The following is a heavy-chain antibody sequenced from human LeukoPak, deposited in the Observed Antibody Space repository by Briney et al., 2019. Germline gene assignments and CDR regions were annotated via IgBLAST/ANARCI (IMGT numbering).Heavy chain of an antibody. CDR2: ISSSSSYI. J-gene: IGHJ4*02. D-gene: IGHD3-22*01. V-gene: IGHV3-21*01. CDR1: GFTFSSYS. CDR3: ARGPYYYDSSGYYYNDY. Sequence: PGGSLRLSCAASGFTFSSYSMNWVRQAPGKGLEWVSSISSSSSYIYYADSVKGRFTISRDNAKNSLYLQMNSLRAEDTAVYYCARGPYYYDSSGYYYNDYWGQGTLVTVSS.